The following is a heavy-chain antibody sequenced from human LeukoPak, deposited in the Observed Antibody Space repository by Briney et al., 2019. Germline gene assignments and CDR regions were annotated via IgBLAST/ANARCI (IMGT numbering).Heavy chain of an antibody. V-gene: IGHV1-46*03. CDR1: GSTLPTYY. CDR3: SKIHGIAVAGQYFDY. Sequence: PVKASCKASGSTLPTYYTPWVRQAPGQALEWMGIINPSTRRPSYAQQSQGRATMTRDTSTSTVYMELSSLRSEDTAVYYCSKIHGIAVAGQYFDYWGQGTLVSASS. D-gene: IGHD6-19*01. J-gene: IGHJ4*02. CDR2: INPSTRRP.